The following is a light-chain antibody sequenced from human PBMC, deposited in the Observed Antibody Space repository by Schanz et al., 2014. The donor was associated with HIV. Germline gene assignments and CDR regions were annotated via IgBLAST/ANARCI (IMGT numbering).Light chain of an antibody. J-gene: IGLJ2*01. V-gene: IGLV2-8*01. CDR2: DVT. Sequence: QSVLTQPPSASGSPGQSVTISCTGTTSDIGNHDFVSWYQQHPGKAPKLMIYDVTKRPSGVPARFSGSKSGTSASLAISGLRSEDEADYYCAAWDVNLNGPVFGGGTKLTVL. CDR3: AAWDVNLNGPV. CDR1: TSDIGNHDF.